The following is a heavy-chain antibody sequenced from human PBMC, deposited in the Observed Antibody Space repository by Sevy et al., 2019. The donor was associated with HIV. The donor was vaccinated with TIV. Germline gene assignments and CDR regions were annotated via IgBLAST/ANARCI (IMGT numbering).Heavy chain of an antibody. CDR2: ISYDGSDK. Sequence: GGSLRLSCAASGFAFSNYFAMHWVRQAPGKGLEWVALISYDGSDKYYADSVKGRFTISRDNFKNPLYLQMNSLTTEDTAVYYCARPRANYVDHYFFYAMDVWGQGTTVTVSS. J-gene: IGHJ6*02. CDR3: ARPRANYVDHYFFYAMDV. V-gene: IGHV3-30-3*01. D-gene: IGHD4-17*01. CDR1: GFAFSNYFA.